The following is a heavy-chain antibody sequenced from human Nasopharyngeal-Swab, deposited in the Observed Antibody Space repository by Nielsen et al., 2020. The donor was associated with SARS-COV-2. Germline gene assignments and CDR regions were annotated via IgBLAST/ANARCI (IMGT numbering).Heavy chain of an antibody. Sequence: GGSLRLSCAASGFTFDDYAMHWVRQAPGKGLEWVSGISWNRGSIGYADSVKGRFTISRDNAKNYLYLQMNSLSAEDTALYYCATHDSGSYWDYWGQGTLVTVSS. CDR1: GFTFDDYA. CDR2: ISWNRGSI. V-gene: IGHV3-9*01. CDR3: ATHDSGSYWDY. J-gene: IGHJ4*02. D-gene: IGHD1-26*01.